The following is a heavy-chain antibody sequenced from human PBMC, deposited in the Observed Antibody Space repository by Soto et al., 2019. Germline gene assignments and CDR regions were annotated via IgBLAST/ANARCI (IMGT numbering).Heavy chain of an antibody. CDR1: GYTFTSYD. Sequence: ASVKVSCKASGYTFTSYDINWVRQATGQGLEWMGWMNPNSGNTGYAQKFQGRVTMTRNTSISTAYMELSSLRSEDTAVYYCATGIAVARDDAFDIWGQGTMVTVSS. V-gene: IGHV1-8*01. CDR2: MNPNSGNT. J-gene: IGHJ3*02. CDR3: ATGIAVARDDAFDI. D-gene: IGHD6-19*01.